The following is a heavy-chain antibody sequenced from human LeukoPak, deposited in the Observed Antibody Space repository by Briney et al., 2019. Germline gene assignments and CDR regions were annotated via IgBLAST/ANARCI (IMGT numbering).Heavy chain of an antibody. CDR2: ISGSGGST. V-gene: IGHV3-23*01. CDR3: VCDSSGYTDLDY. D-gene: IGHD3-22*01. J-gene: IGHJ4*02. Sequence: GGSLRLSRAVSGLTFSRFAMSWVREAPGKGLGGVSAISGSGGSTYYADSVKGRFTISRDNSKNTLYLQMNSLRAEDTAVYYCVCDSSGYTDLDYWGQGTLVTVSS. CDR1: GLTFSRFA.